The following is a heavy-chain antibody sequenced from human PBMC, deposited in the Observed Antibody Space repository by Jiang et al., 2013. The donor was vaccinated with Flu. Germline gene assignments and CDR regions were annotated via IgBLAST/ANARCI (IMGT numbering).Heavy chain of an antibody. CDR3: ARPGSSSWIDY. V-gene: IGHV5-51*01. D-gene: IGHD6-13*01. Sequence: AEVKKPGESLKISCKGSGYSFTNYWIGWVRQMPGKGLEWVGIIYPSDSDTKYSSSFQGQVTISADKSISTAYLQWSSLKASDTAMYYCARPGSSSWIDYWGQGTLVTVSS. CDR1: GYSFTNYW. CDR2: IYPSDSDT. J-gene: IGHJ4*02.